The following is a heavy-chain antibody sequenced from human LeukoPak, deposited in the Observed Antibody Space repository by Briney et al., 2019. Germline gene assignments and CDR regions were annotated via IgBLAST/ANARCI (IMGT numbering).Heavy chain of an antibody. V-gene: IGHV4-61*08. CDR1: GGSISSGGYY. J-gene: IGHJ4*02. CDR2: VYHSGST. Sequence: PSETLSLTCTVSGGSISSGGYYWNWIRQPPGKGLEWIGHVYHSGSTNYNPSLKSRVTISVDTSKNQFSLKLSSVTAADTAVYYCARAGNYYYSSGYYSHFDYWGQGTLVTVSS. D-gene: IGHD3-22*01. CDR3: ARAGNYYYSSGYYSHFDY.